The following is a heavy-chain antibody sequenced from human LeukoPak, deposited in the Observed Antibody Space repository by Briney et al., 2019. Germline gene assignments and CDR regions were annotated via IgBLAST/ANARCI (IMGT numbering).Heavy chain of an antibody. CDR1: GFTFSSYA. V-gene: IGHV3-23*01. D-gene: IGHD3-3*01. CDR3: AKVQSDYDFWSGWDAFDI. Sequence: PGGSLRLSCAASGFTFSSYAMSWVRQVQGKGLEWLSAISGSGGSIYYADSVKGRFTISRDNSKNTLYLQMNSLRAEDTAVYYCAKVQSDYDFWSGWDAFDIWGQGTMVTVSS. CDR2: ISGSGGSI. J-gene: IGHJ3*02.